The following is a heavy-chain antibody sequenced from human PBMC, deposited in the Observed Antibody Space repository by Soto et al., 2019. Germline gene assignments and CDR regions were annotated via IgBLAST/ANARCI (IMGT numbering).Heavy chain of an antibody. CDR3: ARSPLGEGSNYFNY. V-gene: IGHV3-11*06. CDR2: ISSSSSYT. J-gene: IGHJ4*02. Sequence: GGSLRLSCAASGFTFSDYYMSWIRQAPGTGLEWVSYISSSSSYTNYADSVKGRFTISRDNAKNSLYLQMNSLRAEDMAVYYCARSPLGEGSNYFNYWGQGTLGTVSA. CDR1: GFTFSDYY. D-gene: IGHD3-16*01.